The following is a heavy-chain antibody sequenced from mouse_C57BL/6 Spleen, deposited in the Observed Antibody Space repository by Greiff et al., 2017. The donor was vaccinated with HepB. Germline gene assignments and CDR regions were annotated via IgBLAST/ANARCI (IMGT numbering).Heavy chain of an antibody. CDR1: GYAFTNYL. J-gene: IGHJ1*03. CDR2: INPGSGGT. V-gene: IGHV1-54*01. D-gene: IGHD2-5*01. CDR3: ARDYSNYRWYFDV. Sequence: VQLKESGAELVRPGTSVKVSCKASGYAFTNYLIEWVKQRPGQGLEWIGVINPGSGGTNYNEKFKGKATLTADKSSSTAYMQLSSLTSEDSAVYFCARDYSNYRWYFDVWGTGTTVTVSS.